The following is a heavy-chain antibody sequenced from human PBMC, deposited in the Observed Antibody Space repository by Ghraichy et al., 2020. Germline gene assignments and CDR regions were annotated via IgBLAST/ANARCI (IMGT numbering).Heavy chain of an antibody. CDR1: GFTFSTYV. J-gene: IGHJ4*02. CDR2: ISEAGTNI. Sequence: LSLTCAASGFTFSTYVMHWVRQAPGKGLEWLAVISEAGTNIFYADSVKGRFTISRDNSKNTLYLQMNSLRGEDTAVYYCARVVSAGQNTAAYWGQGTLVTVSS. CDR3: ARVVSAGQNTAAY. V-gene: IGHV3-30*04. D-gene: IGHD5-18*01.